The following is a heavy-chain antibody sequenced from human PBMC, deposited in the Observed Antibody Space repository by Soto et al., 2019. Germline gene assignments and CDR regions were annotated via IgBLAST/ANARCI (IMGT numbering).Heavy chain of an antibody. CDR1: GGSISNYY. J-gene: IGHJ4*02. Sequence: SETLSLTCTVSGGSISNYYWSWIRQPPGKGLEWIAHVYNSGSTNYNPSLQSRVTISVDRSNNQFSLKLTSVTAADTAIYYCAGAYCGGSCHPASFEYWGQGTQVTVSS. V-gene: IGHV4-59*08. CDR3: AGAYCGGSCHPASFEY. D-gene: IGHD2-21*01. CDR2: VYNSGST.